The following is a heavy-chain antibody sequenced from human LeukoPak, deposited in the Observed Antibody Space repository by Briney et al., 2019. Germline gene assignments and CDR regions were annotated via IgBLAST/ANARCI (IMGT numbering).Heavy chain of an antibody. CDR2: IIPIFGTA. D-gene: IGHD3-10*01. J-gene: IGHJ4*02. CDR3: AGSYYGSGSYSRIDY. V-gene: IGHV1-69*13. Sequence: SVNVSCKASGGTFSSYAISWVRQAPGQGLEWMGGIIPIFGTANYAQKFQGRVTITADESTSTAYMGLSSLRSEDTAVYYCAGSYYGSGSYSRIDYWGQGTLVTVSS. CDR1: GGTFSSYA.